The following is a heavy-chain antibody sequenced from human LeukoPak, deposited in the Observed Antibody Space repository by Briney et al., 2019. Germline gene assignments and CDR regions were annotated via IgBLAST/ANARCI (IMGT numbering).Heavy chain of an antibody. D-gene: IGHD2-15*01. CDR1: GGSFSGHY. J-gene: IGHJ4*02. V-gene: IGHV4-34*01. CDR3: ARVLCSGGTCHSDFDY. Sequence: PSETLSLTCAVYGGSFSGHYWIWIRQSPGKGLEWIGEIYRSGITNYNPSLKSRVTISVDTPKNQFSLKLSSVTAADTAVYYCARVLCSGGTCHSDFDYWGQGTLVTVTS. CDR2: IYRSGIT.